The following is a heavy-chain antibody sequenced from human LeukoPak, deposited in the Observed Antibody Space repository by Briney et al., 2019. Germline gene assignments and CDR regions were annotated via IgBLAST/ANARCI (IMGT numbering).Heavy chain of an antibody. CDR2: IKQDGGDK. CDR1: GFTFSSYW. D-gene: IGHD3-10*01. Sequence: PGGSLRLSCAASGFTFSSYWMSWVRQAPGKGLEWVANIKQDGGDKYYVDAVKGRFTLSRDSAKNSLSLQMNSLRAEDTAVYYCARSGSGSYSTFFDYWGQGTLVTVSS. V-gene: IGHV3-7*01. J-gene: IGHJ4*02. CDR3: ARSGSGSYSTFFDY.